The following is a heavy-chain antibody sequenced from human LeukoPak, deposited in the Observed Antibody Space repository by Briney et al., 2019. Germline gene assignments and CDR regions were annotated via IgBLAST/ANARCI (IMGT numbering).Heavy chain of an antibody. J-gene: IGHJ3*02. V-gene: IGHV3-11*01. CDR3: ARDALWLFHLNHDAFDI. Sequence: PGGSLTLSCAASGFTFSDYYMSWIRPAPGKGLEWVSYISSSGSTIYYADSVKGRFTISRDNAKNSLYLQMNSLRAEDTAVYYCARDALWLFHLNHDAFDIWGQGTMVTVSS. D-gene: IGHD3-22*01. CDR2: ISSSGSTI. CDR1: GFTFSDYY.